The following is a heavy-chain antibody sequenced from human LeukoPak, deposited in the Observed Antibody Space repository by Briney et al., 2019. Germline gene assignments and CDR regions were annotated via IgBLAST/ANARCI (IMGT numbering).Heavy chain of an antibody. V-gene: IGHV1-69*13. Sequence: SVKVSCKASGGTFSSYAISWVRQAPGQGLEWMGGIIPIFGAANYAQKLQGRVTISGDDSTSPAYMEMSSLRSEDAAVYYCARDRGDGYNFDYWGQGTLVIVSS. J-gene: IGHJ4*02. CDR2: IIPIFGAA. CDR1: GGTFSSYA. CDR3: ARDRGDGYNFDY. D-gene: IGHD5-24*01.